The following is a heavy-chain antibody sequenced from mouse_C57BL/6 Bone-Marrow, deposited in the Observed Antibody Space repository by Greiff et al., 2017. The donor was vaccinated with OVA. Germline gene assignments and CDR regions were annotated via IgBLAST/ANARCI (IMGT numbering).Heavy chain of an antibody. J-gene: IGHJ2*01. CDR3: ARNWDYCDY. Sequence: QVQLKQSGPELVRPGASVKLSCKASGYTFTDYYIYWVKQRSGRGLEWIARYYPGGGNTYYNEYVKDKATLTAEKSSSTAYLQLSSLTSEDSAVYFCARNWDYCDYWGQGTTLTVSS. CDR1: GYTFTDYY. V-gene: IGHV1-76*01. CDR2: YYPGGGNT.